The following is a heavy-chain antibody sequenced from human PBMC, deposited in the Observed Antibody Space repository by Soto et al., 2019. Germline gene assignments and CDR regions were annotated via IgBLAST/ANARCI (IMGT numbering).Heavy chain of an antibody. CDR2: IKRDGSEK. Sequence: EVQLVESGGGLVQPGGSLRLSCAASGFTCSNYWMSWVRQAPGKGLEWVANIKRDGSEKYYLDSVKGRFTISRDNAENLLYLQMNSLRVEDSALYYCARELIVGPAASFQHWGQGTLVTVSS. D-gene: IGHD1-26*01. CDR3: ARELIVGPAASFQH. J-gene: IGHJ1*01. CDR1: GFTCSNYW. V-gene: IGHV3-7*01.